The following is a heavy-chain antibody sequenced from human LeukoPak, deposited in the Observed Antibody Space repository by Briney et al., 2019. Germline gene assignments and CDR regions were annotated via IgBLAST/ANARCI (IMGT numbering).Heavy chain of an antibody. J-gene: IGHJ3*02. CDR1: GYTFTSYG. D-gene: IGHD5-24*01. CDR3: ARGQRWLQLQAFDI. Sequence: ASVKVSRKASGYTFTSYGISWVRQAPGQGLEWMGWISAYNGNTNYAQKLQGRVTMTTDTSTSTAYMELRSLRSDDTAVYYCARGQRWLQLQAFDIWGQGTMVTVSS. V-gene: IGHV1-18*01. CDR2: ISAYNGNT.